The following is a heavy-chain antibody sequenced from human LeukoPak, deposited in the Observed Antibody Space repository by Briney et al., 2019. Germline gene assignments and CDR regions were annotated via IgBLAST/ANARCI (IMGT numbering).Heavy chain of an antibody. CDR2: ISIGGSTI. D-gene: IGHD3-22*01. J-gene: IGHJ3*02. CDR3: ARARSGYTRYDAFDT. CDR1: GFTFSDYE. V-gene: IGHV3-48*03. Sequence: GGSLRLSCAASGFTFSDYEMNWVRQAPGKGLEWVSDISIGGSTIYYADSVKGRFTISRDNAKNSLYLQMNSLRAEDTAVYYCARARSGYTRYDAFDTWGQGTMVTVSS.